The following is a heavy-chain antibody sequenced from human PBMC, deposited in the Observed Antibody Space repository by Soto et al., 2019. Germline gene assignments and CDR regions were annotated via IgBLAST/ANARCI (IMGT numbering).Heavy chain of an antibody. V-gene: IGHV1-8*01. CDR1: GYTFTSYD. D-gene: IGHD3-10*01. CDR3: ARGLMVRGVLDLPLGY. CDR2: MNPNSGNT. J-gene: IGHJ4*02. Sequence: QVQLVQSGAEVKKPGASVKVSCKASGYTFTSYDINWVRQATGQGLEWMGWMNPNSGNTGYAQKFQGRVTMTRNTSISTDYMELSSLRSEDTAVYYCARGLMVRGVLDLPLGYWGQGTLVTVSS.